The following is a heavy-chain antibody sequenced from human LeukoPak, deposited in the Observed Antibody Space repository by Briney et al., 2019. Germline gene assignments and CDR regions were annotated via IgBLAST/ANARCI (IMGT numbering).Heavy chain of an antibody. CDR1: GYTFTSYG. V-gene: IGHV1-18*01. Sequence: ASVKVSCKASGYTFTSYGISWVRQAPGQGLEWMGWISAYNGNTNYAQKLQGRVTMTTDTSTSTAYMELRSLRSDDTAVYYCARETCSSTSCYEYYYYGMDVWGQGTMVTVSS. CDR3: ARETCSSTSCYEYYYYGMDV. D-gene: IGHD2-2*01. CDR2: ISAYNGNT. J-gene: IGHJ6*02.